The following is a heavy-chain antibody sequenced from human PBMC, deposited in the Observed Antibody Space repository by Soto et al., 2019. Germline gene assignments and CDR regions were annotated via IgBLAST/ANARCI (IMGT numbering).Heavy chain of an antibody. CDR3: ARAHSYYDILTGYSMSTIDY. CDR2: IDWDDDK. J-gene: IGHJ4*02. Sequence: ASGPTLVNPTQTVTLTCTFSGFSLSTSRMCVSWIRQPPGKALEWLALIDWDDDKYYSTSLKTRLTISKDTSKNQVVLTMTNMDPVDTATYYCARAHSYYDILTGYSMSTIDYWGQGTLVTVSS. V-gene: IGHV2-70*01. CDR1: GFSLSTSRMC. D-gene: IGHD3-9*01.